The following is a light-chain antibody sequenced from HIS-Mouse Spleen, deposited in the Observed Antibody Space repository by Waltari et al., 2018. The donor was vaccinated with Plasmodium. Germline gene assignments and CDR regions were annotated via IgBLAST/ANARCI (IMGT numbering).Light chain of an antibody. V-gene: IGLV3-27*01. CDR3: YSAADNNRV. CDR2: KGS. Sequence: SYELTQPSSVSVSPGQTARITCSGDVLAKNYARWFQETPGQAPVLVIYKGSERPSGIPERFSGSSSGTTVTLTISGAQVEDEADYYCYSAADNNRVFGGGTKLTVL. CDR1: VLAKNY. J-gene: IGLJ3*02.